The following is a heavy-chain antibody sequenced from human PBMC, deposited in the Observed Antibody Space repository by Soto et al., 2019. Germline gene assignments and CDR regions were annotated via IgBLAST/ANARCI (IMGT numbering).Heavy chain of an antibody. CDR2: ISWNSGSI. Sequence: EVQLVESGGGLVQPGRSLRLSCAASGFTFDDYAMHWVRQAPGKGLEWVSGISWNSGSIGYADSVKGRFTISRDNAKNSLYLQMNSLRAEDTAFYYCAKVLGRHLNIWGSGEDAFDIWGQGTMVTVSS. V-gene: IGHV3-9*01. D-gene: IGHD3-16*01. J-gene: IGHJ3*02. CDR3: AKVLGRHLNIWGSGEDAFDI. CDR1: GFTFDDYA.